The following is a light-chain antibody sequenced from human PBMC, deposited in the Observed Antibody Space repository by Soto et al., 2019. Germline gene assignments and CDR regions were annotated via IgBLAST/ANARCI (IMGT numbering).Light chain of an antibody. V-gene: IGKV3-20*01. CDR1: QSVSSNY. CDR2: DAS. CDR3: QQYDSSPLT. Sequence: EIVLTQSPGTLSLSPGERATLSCRASQSVSSNYLAWYQQKPGQAPRLLIYDASIRATGIPDRFSGSGSGTDFTLTISRLEPEDSAVYYCQQYDSSPLTFGGGTKVDIK. J-gene: IGKJ4*01.